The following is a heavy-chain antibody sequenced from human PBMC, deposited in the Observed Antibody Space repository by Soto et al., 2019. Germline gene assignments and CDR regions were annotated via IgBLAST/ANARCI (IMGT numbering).Heavy chain of an antibody. J-gene: IGHJ4*02. Sequence: GSLRLSCAASGFTFRTYAMSWVRQAPGKGLEWVSAISGSGVSTYYADSVKGRFTISRDNAKNSLFLQMNSLRPEDTALYYYANDMKWGGMTTIHYFDSWGQGT. CDR3: ANDMKWGGMTTIHYFDS. CDR2: ISGSGVST. V-gene: IGHV3-23*01. D-gene: IGHD4-17*01. CDR1: GFTFRTYA.